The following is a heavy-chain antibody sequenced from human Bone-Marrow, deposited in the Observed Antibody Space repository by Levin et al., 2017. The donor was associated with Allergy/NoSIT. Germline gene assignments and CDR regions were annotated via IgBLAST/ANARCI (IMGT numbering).Heavy chain of an antibody. CDR2: IKTKTGGETR. V-gene: IGHV3-15*01. Sequence: GGSLRLSCAASGFTFNNAWMSWVRQAPGKGLEWVALIKTKTGGETRDYTAPVKGSFTISRDDSKNTLYLQMNSLKTEDTAVYYCTEGAGTGDYWGQGTLVTVSS. CDR3: TEGAGTGDY. D-gene: IGHD6-13*01. CDR1: GFTFNNAW. J-gene: IGHJ4*02.